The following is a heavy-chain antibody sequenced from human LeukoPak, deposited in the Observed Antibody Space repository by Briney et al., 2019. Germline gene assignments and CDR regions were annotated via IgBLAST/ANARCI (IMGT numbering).Heavy chain of an antibody. Sequence: ASVKVSCKASGYTFTSYAMHWVRQAPGQRLEWMGWINAGNGNTKYSQKFQGRVTITRDTSASTAYMELSSLRSEDTAVYYCARDQIRGDILTGYHSYYYYYYGMDVWGQGTTATVSS. D-gene: IGHD3-9*01. V-gene: IGHV1-3*01. CDR2: INAGNGNT. CDR1: GYTFTSYA. J-gene: IGHJ6*02. CDR3: ARDQIRGDILTGYHSYYYYYYGMDV.